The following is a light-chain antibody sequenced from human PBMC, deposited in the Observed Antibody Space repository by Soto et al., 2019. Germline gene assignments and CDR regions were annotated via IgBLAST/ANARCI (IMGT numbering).Light chain of an antibody. V-gene: IGKV1-9*01. Sequence: IQLTQSPSSLSASVGDRVTITCRASQGISSFLAWYQQKPGRAPKLLIYGASTLQSGVPSRFSGSGSGTDFTLTISSLQPEDFATYYCQQLNSFPIAFGPGTRVEIQ. CDR1: QGISSF. CDR3: QQLNSFPIA. CDR2: GAS. J-gene: IGKJ3*01.